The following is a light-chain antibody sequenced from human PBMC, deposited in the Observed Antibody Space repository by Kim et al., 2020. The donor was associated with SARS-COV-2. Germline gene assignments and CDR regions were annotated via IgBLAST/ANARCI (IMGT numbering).Light chain of an antibody. CDR3: QQYVSSPMYT. V-gene: IGKV3-20*01. J-gene: IGKJ2*01. Sequence: SPGERATLSCRASQSVSSSYLAWYQQKPGQAPRLLIYGASSRATGSPDRFSGSGAGRDFTLTISRLEPEDFAVYYCQQYVSSPMYTFGQGTKLEI. CDR2: GAS. CDR1: QSVSSSY.